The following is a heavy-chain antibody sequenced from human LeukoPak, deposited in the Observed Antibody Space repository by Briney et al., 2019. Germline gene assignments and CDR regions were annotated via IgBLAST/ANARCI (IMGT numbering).Heavy chain of an antibody. CDR1: GGSFSGYY. CDR2: INHSGST. CDR3: AANMGMGSR. Sequence: PSETLSLTCAVYGGSFSGYYWSWIRQPPGKGLEWIGEINHSGSTNYNPSLKSRLTISVDTSKNQFSLKLSSVTAADTAVYYCAANMGMGSRWGQGTLVIVSS. V-gene: IGHV4-34*01. J-gene: IGHJ4*02. D-gene: IGHD7-27*01.